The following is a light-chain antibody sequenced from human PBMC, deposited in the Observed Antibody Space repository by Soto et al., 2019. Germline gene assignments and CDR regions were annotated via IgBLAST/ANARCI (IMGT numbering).Light chain of an antibody. Sequence: DIQMTQSPSSLSASLGDRVTITCRASQSISSWLAWYQQKPGKAPKLLIYKASTLESGVPSRFSGSGSGTTFTLTIRSLQPDDFATYYCQQYNNYFWTFGQGTKVDIK. CDR1: QSISSW. CDR3: QQYNNYFWT. J-gene: IGKJ1*01. V-gene: IGKV1-5*03. CDR2: KAS.